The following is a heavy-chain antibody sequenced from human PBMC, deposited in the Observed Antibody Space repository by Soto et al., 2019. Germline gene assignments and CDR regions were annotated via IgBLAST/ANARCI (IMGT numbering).Heavy chain of an antibody. J-gene: IGHJ3*01. V-gene: IGHV3-23*01. CDR1: GFRFWTYS. CDR2: ISGSGAAT. D-gene: IGHD3-22*01. Sequence: EMKLLESGGGLVQPGGSLRLSCAASGFRFWTYSMSWVRQAPRKGLEWVSGISGSGAATYYTESVKGRFTVSRDNSKDTLFLKMNTLRVEDTAVYYCAKTRLYDNNDYHRDGFDVWGPGTVVTVSS. CDR3: AKTRLYDNNDYHRDGFDV.